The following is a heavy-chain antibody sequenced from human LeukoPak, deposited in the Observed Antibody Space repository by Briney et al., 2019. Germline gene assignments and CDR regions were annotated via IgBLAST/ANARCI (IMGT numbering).Heavy chain of an antibody. V-gene: IGHV4-31*03. D-gene: IGHD2-2*01. CDR1: GGSISSGGYY. CDR3: ARYPRDIVVVPAAIGGFDY. Sequence: TLSLTCTVSGGSISSGGYYWSWIRQHPGKGLEWIGYIYYSGSTYYNPSLKSRVTISVDTSKNQFSLKLSSVTAADTAVYYCARYPRDIVVVPAAIGGFDYWGQGTLVTVSS. CDR2: IYYSGST. J-gene: IGHJ4*02.